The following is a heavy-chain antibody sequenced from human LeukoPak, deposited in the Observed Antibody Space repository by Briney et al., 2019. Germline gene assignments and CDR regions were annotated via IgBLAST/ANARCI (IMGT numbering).Heavy chain of an antibody. D-gene: IGHD3-22*01. V-gene: IGHV1-2*02. CDR3: ARLDITIIPY. Sequence: ASVKVSCKASGYTFTGYYMHWVRQAPGQGLEWLGWINPNSGGTNYAQKFQGRITMTRDTSITTAYMELSSLTSDDTPVYYCARLDITIIPYWGQGTLVTVSS. CDR2: INPNSGGT. J-gene: IGHJ4*02. CDR1: GYTFTGYY.